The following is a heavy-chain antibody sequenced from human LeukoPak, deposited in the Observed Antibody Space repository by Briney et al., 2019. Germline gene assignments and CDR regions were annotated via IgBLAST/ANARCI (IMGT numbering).Heavy chain of an antibody. D-gene: IGHD5/OR15-5a*01. CDR2: IIPIFGTA. Sequence: GASVKLSCKASGGTFSSYAISWVRQAPGQGLEWMGGIIPIFGTANYAQKFQGRVTITADESTSTAYMELSSLRSEDTAVHYCARAVYVYRKTGGSSHYFDYWGQGTLVTVSS. V-gene: IGHV1-69*13. J-gene: IGHJ4*02. CDR1: GGTFSSYA. CDR3: ARAVYVYRKTGGSSHYFDY.